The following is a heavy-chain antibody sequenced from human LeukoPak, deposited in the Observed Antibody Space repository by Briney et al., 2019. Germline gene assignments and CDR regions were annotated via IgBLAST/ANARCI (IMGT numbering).Heavy chain of an antibody. V-gene: IGHV3-74*01. D-gene: IGHD1-26*01. Sequence: GGSLRLSCSASGFTFSSYWMHWVRQAPGKGLVWVSRINSDGSSTSYADSVKGRFTISRDNAKNTLYLLMNSLRAEDTAVYYCARGQQSGSYFYYGLGVWGQGTTVTVSS. CDR1: GFTFSSYW. CDR2: INSDGSST. J-gene: IGHJ6*02. CDR3: ARGQQSGSYFYYGLGV.